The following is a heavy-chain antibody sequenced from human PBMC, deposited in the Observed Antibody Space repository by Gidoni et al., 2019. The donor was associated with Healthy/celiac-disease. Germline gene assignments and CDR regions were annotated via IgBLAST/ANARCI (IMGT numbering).Heavy chain of an antibody. CDR2: IWYDGSNK. J-gene: IGHJ4*02. D-gene: IGHD1-1*01. CDR3: ARGEGTD. CDR1: GFTFSSYG. Sequence: QVQLVESGGGVVQPGRSLRLSCAASGFTFSSYGMPWVRQAPGKGLEWVAVIWYDGSNKYYADSVKGRFTISRDNSKNTLYLQMNSLRAEDTAVYYCARGEGTDWGQGTLVTVSS. V-gene: IGHV3-33*01.